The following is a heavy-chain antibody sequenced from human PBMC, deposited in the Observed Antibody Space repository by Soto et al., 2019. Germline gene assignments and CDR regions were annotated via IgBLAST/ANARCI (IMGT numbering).Heavy chain of an antibody. V-gene: IGHV5-51*01. D-gene: IGHD3-22*01. Sequence: GESLKISCKGSGYSFTSYWIGWVRQMPGKGLEWMGIIYPGDSDTRYSPSFQGQVTISADKSISTAYLQWSSLKASDTAMYYCARAPLDYYDSSGPVEGPNAFDIWGQGTMVTVSS. CDR3: ARAPLDYYDSSGPVEGPNAFDI. J-gene: IGHJ3*02. CDR2: IYPGDSDT. CDR1: GYSFTSYW.